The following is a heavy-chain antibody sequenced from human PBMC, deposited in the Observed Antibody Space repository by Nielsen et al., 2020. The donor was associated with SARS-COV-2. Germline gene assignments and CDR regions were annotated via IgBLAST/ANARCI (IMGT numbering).Heavy chain of an antibody. Sequence: GGSLRLSCAASGFTFDDYAMHWVRQAPGKGLEWVSGISWNSGSIGYADSVKGRFTISRDNAKNSLYLQMNSLRAEDTALYYCAKDIACGGDCYSPYYYYGMDVWGQGTTVTVSS. D-gene: IGHD2-21*02. J-gene: IGHJ6*02. CDR2: ISWNSGSI. CDR1: GFTFDDYA. V-gene: IGHV3-9*01. CDR3: AKDIACGGDCYSPYYYYGMDV.